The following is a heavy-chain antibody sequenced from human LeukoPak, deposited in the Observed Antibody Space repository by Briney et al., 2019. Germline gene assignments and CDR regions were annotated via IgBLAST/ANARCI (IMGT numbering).Heavy chain of an antibody. CDR2: ISGYNGNT. V-gene: IGHV1-18*01. D-gene: IGHD6-13*01. Sequence: ASVKVSCKASGYIFTSYGISWVRQAPGQGLEWMGWISGYNGNTKYAQKFQGRVTVTTDTSTSTAYMELSSLRSDDTAVYYCARGKAAAAAYYFDYWGQGTLVTVSS. CDR3: ARGKAAAAAYYFDY. J-gene: IGHJ4*02. CDR1: GYIFTSYG.